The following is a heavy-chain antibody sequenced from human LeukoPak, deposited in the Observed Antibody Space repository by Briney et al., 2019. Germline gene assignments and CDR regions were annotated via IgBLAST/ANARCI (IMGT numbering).Heavy chain of an antibody. CDR2: ISGSGGST. J-gene: IGHJ4*02. CDR3: AKDFDAIAVAGPATLGY. V-gene: IGHV3-23*01. D-gene: IGHD6-19*01. Sequence: GGSLRLSCAASGFTFSSYAMSWVRQAPGKGLEWVSAISGSGGSTCYADSVKGRFTISRDNSKNTLYLQMNSLRAEDTAVYYCAKDFDAIAVAGPATLGYWGQGTLVTVSS. CDR1: GFTFSSYA.